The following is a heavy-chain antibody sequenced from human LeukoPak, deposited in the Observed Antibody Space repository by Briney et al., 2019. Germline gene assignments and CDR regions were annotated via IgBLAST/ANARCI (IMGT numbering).Heavy chain of an antibody. CDR3: ARRWGSYVYYYYGMDV. J-gene: IGHJ6*02. CDR2: ISSSGSTI. Sequence: GGSLRLSCAASGFTFSSYSMNWVRQAPGKGLEWVSYISSSGSTIYYADSVKGRFTISRDNAKNSLYLQMNSLRAEDTAVYYCARRWGSYVYYYYGMDVWGQGTTVTVSS. CDR1: GFTFSSYS. V-gene: IGHV3-48*04. D-gene: IGHD5-24*01.